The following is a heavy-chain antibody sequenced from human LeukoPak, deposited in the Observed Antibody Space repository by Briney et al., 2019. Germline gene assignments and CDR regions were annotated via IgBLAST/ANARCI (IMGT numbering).Heavy chain of an antibody. D-gene: IGHD6-13*01. CDR2: IYRGDNT. Sequence: GGSLRLSCGASGFTVSSNYMSWVRQAPGKGLEWVSVIYRGDNTYYADSVKGRFTISRDNAKNSLYLQMNSLRSEDAAVYYCAREAFDRIAAVGTHYMDVWGKGTTVTISS. J-gene: IGHJ6*03. CDR1: GFTVSSNY. V-gene: IGHV3-53*01. CDR3: AREAFDRIAAVGTHYMDV.